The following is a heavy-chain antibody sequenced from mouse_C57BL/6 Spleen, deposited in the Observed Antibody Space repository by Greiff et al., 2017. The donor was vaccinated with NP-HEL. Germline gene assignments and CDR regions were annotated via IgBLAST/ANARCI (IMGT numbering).Heavy chain of an antibody. CDR3: TKGLLRSWYFDV. V-gene: IGHV14-4*01. CDR2: IDPENGDT. CDR1: GFNIKDDY. J-gene: IGHJ1*03. D-gene: IGHD1-1*01. Sequence: VQLQQSGAELVRPGASVKLSCTASGFNIKDDYMHWVKQRPEQGLAWIGWIDPENGDTEYASKFQGKATITADTSSNTAYLQLSSLTSEDTAVYYCTKGLLRSWYFDVWGTGTTVTVSS.